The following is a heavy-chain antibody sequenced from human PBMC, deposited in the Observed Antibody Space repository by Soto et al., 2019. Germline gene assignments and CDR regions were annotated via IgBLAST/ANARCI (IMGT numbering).Heavy chain of an antibody. CDR2: ISGSGSTI. Sequence: EVQLLESGGGLVQPGGSLRLSCAASGFTFSSYAMSWVRQAPGKGLEWVSAISGSGSTIYYADSVKGRFTISRDNAKNSLYLQMNSLRAEDTAVYYCARVGTSLTIFGVVITTSVDYWGQGTLVTVSS. CDR3: ARVGTSLTIFGVVITTSVDY. D-gene: IGHD3-3*01. J-gene: IGHJ4*02. V-gene: IGHV3-23*01. CDR1: GFTFSSYA.